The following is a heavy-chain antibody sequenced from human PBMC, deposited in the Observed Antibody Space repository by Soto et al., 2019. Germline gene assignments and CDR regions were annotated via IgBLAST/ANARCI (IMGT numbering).Heavy chain of an antibody. CDR1: GYSISAGGYY. CDR3: ARMYSSGSGWFHP. V-gene: IGHV4-31*03. CDR2: FYSSGSI. J-gene: IGHJ5*02. Sequence: SETLSLTCFVSGYSISAGGYYWSWIRHHPGKGLEWIGSFYSSGSIIYNPSLRSRVSISGDTSSNQFSMSLTSVTAADTARYYCARMYSSGSGWFHPWGQGTLVNVSS. D-gene: IGHD6-19*01.